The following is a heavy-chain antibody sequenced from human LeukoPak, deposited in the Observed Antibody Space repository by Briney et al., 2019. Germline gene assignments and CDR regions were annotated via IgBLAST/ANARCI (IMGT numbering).Heavy chain of an antibody. J-gene: IGHJ4*02. Sequence: GGSLRLSCAASGFTFSSYAMYWVRQAPGKGLEWVAVISYDGSNKYYADSVKGRFTISRDNSKNTLYLQMNSLRAEDTAVYYCATQYGDSDYWGQGTLVTVSS. CDR1: GFTFSSYA. CDR3: ATQYGDSDY. CDR2: ISYDGSNK. V-gene: IGHV3-30-3*01. D-gene: IGHD4-17*01.